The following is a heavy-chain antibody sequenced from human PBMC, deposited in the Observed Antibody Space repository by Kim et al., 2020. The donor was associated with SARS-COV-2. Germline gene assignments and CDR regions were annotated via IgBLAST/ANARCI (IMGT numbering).Heavy chain of an antibody. D-gene: IGHD3-10*01. CDR2: IFVGGTT. Sequence: GGSLRLSCAASGFTVRSNYMTWVRQAPGKGLEWVSVIFVGGTTYYADSVKGQFTISRDHSANTVYLQMTSLRAEDTAVYYCARDHYYGSESDWGQETLVTVSS. J-gene: IGHJ4*02. CDR1: GFTVRSNY. CDR3: ARDHYYGSESD. V-gene: IGHV3-53*01.